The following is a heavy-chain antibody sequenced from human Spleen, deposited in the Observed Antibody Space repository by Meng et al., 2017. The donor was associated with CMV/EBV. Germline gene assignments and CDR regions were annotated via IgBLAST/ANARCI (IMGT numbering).Heavy chain of an antibody. CDR2: ISGSGGST. CDR3: AKMSLITGGGLDP. Sequence: GGSLRLSCAASGFTVSSNYMSWVRQAPGKGLEWVSAISGSGGSTYYADSVKGRFTISRDNSKNTLYLQMNSLRAEDTAVYYCAKMSLITGGGLDPWGQGTLVTVSS. V-gene: IGHV3-23*01. D-gene: IGHD1-20*01. J-gene: IGHJ5*02. CDR1: GFTVSSNY.